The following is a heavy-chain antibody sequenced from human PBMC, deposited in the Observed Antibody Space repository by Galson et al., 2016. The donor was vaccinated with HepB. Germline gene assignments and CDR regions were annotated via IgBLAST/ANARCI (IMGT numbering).Heavy chain of an antibody. V-gene: IGHV4-59*01. Sequence: ETLSLTSTSSGASINRCYWNWIRQSPGKGLSWIGYIYYSGSTNYNPSLKSRVTISVDRSKKQFSLKLSSVTAADTAVYYRGRSLYDCSVYPSDYWGQGTLVTVSS. CDR2: IYYSGST. D-gene: IGHD3-22*01. CDR3: GRSLYDCSVYPSDY. J-gene: IGHJ4*02. CDR1: GASINRCY.